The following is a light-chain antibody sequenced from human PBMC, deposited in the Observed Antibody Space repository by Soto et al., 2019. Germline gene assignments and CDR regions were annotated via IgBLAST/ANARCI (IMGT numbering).Light chain of an antibody. CDR3: SSYTSTSVV. CDR1: SSDVGGYNY. Sequence: QSALTQPASVSGSPGQSITISCTGTSSDVGGYNYVSWYQQRPGEAPILMIYDVSYRPSGISNRFSGSKSGNTASLTISGLQAEDEADYYCSSYTSTSVVFGGGTKLTVL. V-gene: IGLV2-14*01. CDR2: DVS. J-gene: IGLJ2*01.